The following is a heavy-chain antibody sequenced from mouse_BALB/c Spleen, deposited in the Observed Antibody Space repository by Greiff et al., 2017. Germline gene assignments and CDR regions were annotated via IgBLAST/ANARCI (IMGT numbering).Heavy chain of an antibody. CDR3: ARGGDYYGSKAMDY. CDR1: GFTFSSFG. Sequence: EVQGVESGGGLVQPGGSRKLSCAASGFTFSSFGMHWVRQAPEKGLEWVAYISSGSSTIYYADTVKGRFTISRDNPKNTLYLQMSSLKSEDTAMYYCARGGDYYGSKAMDYWGQGTSVTVSS. J-gene: IGHJ4*01. CDR2: ISSGSSTI. D-gene: IGHD1-1*01. V-gene: IGHV5-17*02.